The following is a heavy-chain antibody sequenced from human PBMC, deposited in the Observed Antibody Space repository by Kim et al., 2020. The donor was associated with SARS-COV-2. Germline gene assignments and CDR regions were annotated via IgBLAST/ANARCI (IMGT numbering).Heavy chain of an antibody. V-gene: IGHV3-7*01. CDR2: INNDGNEK. J-gene: IGHJ4*02. CDR3: VKALGSRPEGY. CDR1: GFTFSRSW. D-gene: IGHD2-2*01. Sequence: GGSLRLSCAASGFTFSRSWMNWVRQTPGKGLEWVANINNDGNEKYYVDSVKGRFTISRDNSENSVYLQMNSLRAEDTAVYYCVKALGSRPEGYWGQGTLVTVSS.